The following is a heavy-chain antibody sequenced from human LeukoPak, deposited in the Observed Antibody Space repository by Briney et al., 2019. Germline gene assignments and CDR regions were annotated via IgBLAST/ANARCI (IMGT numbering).Heavy chain of an antibody. Sequence: SETLSLTCSVSGYSISYGYYWGWIRQPPGKGLAWIGSINHRGRTYYNPSLKSRVTISVDTSKNQFSLKLSSVTAADTAVHYCARGRGVTIFGVVNTYFDYWGQGTLVTVSS. CDR2: INHRGRT. CDR3: ARGRGVTIFGVVNTYFDY. J-gene: IGHJ4*02. V-gene: IGHV4-38-2*02. CDR1: GYSISYGYY. D-gene: IGHD3-3*01.